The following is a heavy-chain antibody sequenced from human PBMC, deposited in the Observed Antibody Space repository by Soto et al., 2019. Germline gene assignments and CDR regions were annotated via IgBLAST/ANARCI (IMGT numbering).Heavy chain of an antibody. CDR1: GFDFIRYD. J-gene: IGHJ1*01. V-gene: IGHV3-33*01. Sequence: PGGSLRLSCTASGFDFIRYDIQWVRQAPGKGLEWVAVIWNDGSNKYYADSVKGRFTISRGNSKNTLYLQMSSLRAEDTAMYYCARDLGSGWPFIAEYFQHWGQGTLVTVSS. CDR2: IWNDGSNK. D-gene: IGHD6-19*01. CDR3: ARDLGSGWPFIAEYFQH.